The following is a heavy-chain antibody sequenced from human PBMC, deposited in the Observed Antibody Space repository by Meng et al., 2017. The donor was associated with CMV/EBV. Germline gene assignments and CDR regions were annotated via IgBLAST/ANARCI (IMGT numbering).Heavy chain of an antibody. CDR1: GFTFSNYG. J-gene: IGHJ5*02. V-gene: IGHV3-30*02. D-gene: IGHD3-3*01. Sequence: GGSLRLSCAASGFTFSNYGMYWVRQAPGKGLEWVTFIRYDGSNKYYADSVKGRFTISRDNSKNTLFLQMNSLRAEDTAVYYCAREGVRFLENNWFDPWGQGTLVTVSS. CDR3: AREGVRFLENNWFDP. CDR2: IRYDGSNK.